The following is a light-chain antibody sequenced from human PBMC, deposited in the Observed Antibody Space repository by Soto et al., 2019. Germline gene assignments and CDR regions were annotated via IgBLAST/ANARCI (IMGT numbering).Light chain of an antibody. J-gene: IGKJ1*01. Sequence: EIVLTQSPATPSLFPGERATLSCRASQSVSSSYLAWYQQKPGQAPRLLIYGASSRATGIPDRFSGSGSGTDFTLTISRLEPEDFAVYYCQQYGSSPRTFGQGTKVDIK. CDR3: QQYGSSPRT. V-gene: IGKV3-20*01. CDR2: GAS. CDR1: QSVSSSY.